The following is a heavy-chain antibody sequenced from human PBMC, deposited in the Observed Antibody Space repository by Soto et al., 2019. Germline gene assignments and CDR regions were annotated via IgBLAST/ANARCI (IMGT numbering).Heavy chain of an antibody. Sequence: GGSLRLSCAASGFTFSNAWMSRVRQAPGKGLEWVGRIKSKTDGGTTDYAAPVKGRFTISRDGSKNTLYLQMNSLKTEDTAVYYCTTFPRYCSSTSCSLVGAFDIWGQGTMVTVAS. J-gene: IGHJ3*02. D-gene: IGHD2-2*01. V-gene: IGHV3-15*01. CDR2: IKSKTDGGTT. CDR3: TTFPRYCSSTSCSLVGAFDI. CDR1: GFTFSNAW.